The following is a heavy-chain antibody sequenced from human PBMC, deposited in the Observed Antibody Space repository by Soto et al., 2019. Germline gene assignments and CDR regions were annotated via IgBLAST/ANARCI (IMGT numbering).Heavy chain of an antibody. CDR3: AKDPYGSGSYYMGYFDY. V-gene: IGHV3-23*01. CDR1: GFTFSSYA. J-gene: IGHJ4*02. CDR2: ISGSGGST. D-gene: IGHD3-10*01. Sequence: EVQLLESGGGLVQPGGSPRLSCAASGFTFSSYAMSWVRQAPGKGLEWVSAISGSGGSTYYADSVKGRFTISRDNSKNTLYLQMNSLRAEDTAVYYCAKDPYGSGSYYMGYFDYWGQGTLVTVSS.